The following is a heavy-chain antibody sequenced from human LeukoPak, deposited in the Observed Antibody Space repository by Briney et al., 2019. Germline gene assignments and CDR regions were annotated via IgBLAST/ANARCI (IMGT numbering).Heavy chain of an antibody. CDR1: GYTLTSYG. Sequence: ASVKVSCKASGYTLTSYGISWVRQAPGQGLEWMGWISAYKGNTNYAQKLQGRVTMTTDTSTSTAYMELRSLRSDDTAVYYCARVYSSGWMHYYYYYYMDVWGKGTTVTVSS. CDR2: ISAYKGNT. CDR3: ARVYSSGWMHYYYYYYMDV. D-gene: IGHD6-19*01. J-gene: IGHJ6*03. V-gene: IGHV1-18*01.